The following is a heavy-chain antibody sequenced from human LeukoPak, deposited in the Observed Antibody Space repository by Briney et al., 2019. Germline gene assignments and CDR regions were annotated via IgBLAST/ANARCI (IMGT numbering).Heavy chain of an antibody. Sequence: PSETLSLTCTVSGGSISSSSYYWGWIRQPPGKGLEWIGSIYYSGSTYYNPSLKSRVTISVDTSKNQFSLKLSSVTAADTAVYYCARHKTRTRAFDIWGLGTMVTVSS. CDR2: IYYSGST. CDR1: GGSISSSSYY. J-gene: IGHJ3*02. V-gene: IGHV4-39*01. CDR3: ARHKTRTRAFDI. D-gene: IGHD1-14*01.